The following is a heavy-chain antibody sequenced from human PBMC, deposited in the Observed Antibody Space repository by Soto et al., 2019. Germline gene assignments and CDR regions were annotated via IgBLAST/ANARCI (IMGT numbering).Heavy chain of an antibody. Sequence: GGSLRLSCAASGFTFSSYAMHWVRQAPGKGLEWVAVISYDGSNKYYADSVKGRFTISRDNSKNTLYLQMNSLRAEDTAVYYCASVRGYYGSGSFGRFDYWGQGTLVTVSS. CDR2: ISYDGSNK. CDR1: GFTFSSYA. D-gene: IGHD3-10*01. V-gene: IGHV3-30-3*01. CDR3: ASVRGYYGSGSFGRFDY. J-gene: IGHJ4*02.